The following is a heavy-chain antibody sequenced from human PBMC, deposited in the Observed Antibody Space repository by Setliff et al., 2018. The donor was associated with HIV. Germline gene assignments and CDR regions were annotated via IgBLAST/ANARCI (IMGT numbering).Heavy chain of an antibody. J-gene: IGHJ4*02. V-gene: IGHV4-59*12. D-gene: IGHD5-12*01. CDR3: SRELGLGAFDY. CDR1: GGSISSYY. Sequence: SETLSLTCTVSGGSISSYYWSWIRQPPGKELEWIGYIYYSGSTNYNPSLKSRVTISVDTPKNQFSLKLSSVTAADTAVYYCSRELGLGAFDYWGQGSLGTAPQ. CDR2: IYYSGST.